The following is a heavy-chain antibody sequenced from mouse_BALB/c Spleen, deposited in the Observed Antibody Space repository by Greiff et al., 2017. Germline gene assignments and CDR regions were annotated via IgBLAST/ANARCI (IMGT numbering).Heavy chain of an antibody. J-gene: IGHJ3*01. Sequence: VKLVESGPGLVAPSQSLSITCTVSGFSLTGYGVNWVRQPPGKGLEWLGMIWGDGSTDYNSALKSRLSISKDNSKSQVFLKMNSLQTDDTARYYCARGNDYDGAWFAYWGQGTLVTVSA. CDR3: ARGNDYDGAWFAY. D-gene: IGHD2-4*01. CDR2: IWGDGST. V-gene: IGHV2-6-7*01. CDR1: GFSLTGYG.